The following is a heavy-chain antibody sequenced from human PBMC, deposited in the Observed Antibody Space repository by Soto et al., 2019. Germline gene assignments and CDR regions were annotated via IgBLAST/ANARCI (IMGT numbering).Heavy chain of an antibody. J-gene: IGHJ4*02. CDR3: VGSSWYGIFDY. CDR1: GFTVSSSY. CDR2: IYSGGST. V-gene: IGHV3-53*04. D-gene: IGHD6-13*01. Sequence: PGGSLRLSCAASGFTVSSSYMSWVRQAPGKGLEWVSVIYSGGSTYYADSVKGRFTISRHNSKNTLYLQMNSLRAEDTAVYYAVGSSWYGIFDYWGQGTLVTVSS.